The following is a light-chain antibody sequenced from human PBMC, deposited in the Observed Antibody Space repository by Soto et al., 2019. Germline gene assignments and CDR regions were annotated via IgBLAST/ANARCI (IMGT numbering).Light chain of an antibody. CDR2: DIN. CDR1: SSDVGNYNI. J-gene: IGLJ1*01. V-gene: IGLV2-14*01. Sequence: VLTHPASVSGPPGQSITISCTGTSSDVGNYNIASWYRQHPGKAPKLMIYDINNRPSEVSNRFSGSKSGNTASLTISGLQAENVADYYCVSYTTSASYVFGTGTKVTVL. CDR3: VSYTTSASYV.